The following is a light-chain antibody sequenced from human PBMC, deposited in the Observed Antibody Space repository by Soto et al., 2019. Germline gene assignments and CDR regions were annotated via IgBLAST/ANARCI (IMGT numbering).Light chain of an antibody. J-gene: IGLJ2*01. Sequence: QSALTQPASVSGSPGQSITISCTGTSSDVGDYNYVSWYQQHPGKAPKFLIYDVSNRPSGVSNRFSGSKSGNTASLTISGLQAEDEADYYCSSYTSSSTYVVFGGGTKLTVL. CDR1: SSDVGDYNY. CDR2: DVS. CDR3: SSYTSSSTYVV. V-gene: IGLV2-14*01.